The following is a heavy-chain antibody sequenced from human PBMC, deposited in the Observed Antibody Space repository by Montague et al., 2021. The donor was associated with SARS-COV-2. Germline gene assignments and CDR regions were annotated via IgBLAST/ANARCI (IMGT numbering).Heavy chain of an antibody. CDR2: VYYSGST. J-gene: IGHJ6*02. CDR3: ASGADDYYYAMDV. CDR1: SGSISTYY. V-gene: IGHV4-59*01. Sequence: ETLSLTCTVSSGSISTYYWSWIRQPPGKGLEWMGYVYYSGSTNYNPSLKSRVTISVDTSKNQFSLKLRSVTAADTAVYYCASGADDYYYAMDVWGQGTTVTVTS. D-gene: IGHD3-10*01.